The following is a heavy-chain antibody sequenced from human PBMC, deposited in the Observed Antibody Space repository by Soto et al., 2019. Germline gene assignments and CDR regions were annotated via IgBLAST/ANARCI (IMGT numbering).Heavy chain of an antibody. CDR1: GGTFSSYA. CDR2: IIPIFGTA. Sequence: SVKVSCKASGGTFSSYAISWVRQAPGQGLEWMGGIIPIFGTANYAQKFQGRVTITADESTSTAYMELSSLRSEDTAVYYCAKDAPRRDGWYYFDHWGQGAPVTVSS. CDR3: AKDAPRRDGWYYFDH. D-gene: IGHD6-19*01. V-gene: IGHV1-69*13. J-gene: IGHJ4*02.